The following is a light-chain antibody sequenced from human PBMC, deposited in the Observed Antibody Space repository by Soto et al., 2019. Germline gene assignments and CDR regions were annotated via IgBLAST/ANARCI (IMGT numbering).Light chain of an antibody. CDR3: QQLNSYPALT. V-gene: IGKV1-9*01. CDR1: QGISSY. CDR2: AAS. Sequence: DIQLTESPSFLYASVGDRVTITCRASQGISSYLAWYQQKPGKAPKLLIYAASTLQSGVPSRFSGSGSGTEFTLTISSLQPEDFATNYCQQLNSYPALTFGGGTKVEIK. J-gene: IGKJ4*01.